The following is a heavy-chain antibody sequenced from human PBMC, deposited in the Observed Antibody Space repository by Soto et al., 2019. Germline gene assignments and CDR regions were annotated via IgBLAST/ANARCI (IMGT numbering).Heavy chain of an antibody. V-gene: IGHV1-69*08. CDR3: AREGGYSYGPASY. CDR2: IIPILGIA. CDR1: GGTFSSYT. J-gene: IGHJ4*02. Sequence: QVQLVQSGAEVKKPGSSVKVSCKASGGTFSSYTISWVRQAPGQGLEWMGRIIPILGIANYAQKFQGRVTITADKSTSTAYMELSSLRSEDTAVYYCAREGGYSYGPASYWGQGTLVTVSS. D-gene: IGHD5-18*01.